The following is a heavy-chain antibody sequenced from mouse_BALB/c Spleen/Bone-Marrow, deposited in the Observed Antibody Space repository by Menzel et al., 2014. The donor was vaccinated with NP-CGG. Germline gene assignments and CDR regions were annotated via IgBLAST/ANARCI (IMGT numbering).Heavy chain of an antibody. CDR2: INPSTGYT. CDR1: GYTFTSYW. CDR3: TRRAAYYFDY. Sequence: QVQLQQSGAELAKPGASVKMSCKASGYTFTSYWMHWVKQRPGQGLEWIGYINPSTGYTEYNQKFKDKATLTADKSSSTAYMQLSSLTSEGSAVYYCTRRAAYYFDYWGQGTTLTVSS. V-gene: IGHV1-7*01. J-gene: IGHJ2*01. D-gene: IGHD3-3*01.